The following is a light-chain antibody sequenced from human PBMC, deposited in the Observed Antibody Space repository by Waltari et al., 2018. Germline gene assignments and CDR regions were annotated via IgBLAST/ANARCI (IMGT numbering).Light chain of an antibody. CDR1: QSISNW. J-gene: IGKJ5*01. Sequence: DIQMTQSPSTLSASVGDRVTITCRASQSISNWLAWYQQKPGKAPKLLIYKESNLESGVPSRFSGSGSGTEFILTINSLQPDDFATYYCQQYNSYSITFGQGTRLEIK. CDR3: QQYNSYSIT. V-gene: IGKV1-5*03. CDR2: KES.